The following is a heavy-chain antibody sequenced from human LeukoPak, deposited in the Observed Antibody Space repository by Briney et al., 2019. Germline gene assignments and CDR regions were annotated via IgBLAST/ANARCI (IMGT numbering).Heavy chain of an antibody. Sequence: GGSLRLSCTASGFTFSTYAMTWVRQAPGKGLEWVSPISDGGLTTYYTDSVKGRFTISRDNSKSTFNLQMNSLRAEDTAIYYCAKGLAAGPQYGLDVWGQGTTVTVSS. V-gene: IGHV3-23*01. D-gene: IGHD6-13*01. J-gene: IGHJ6*02. CDR1: GFTFSTYA. CDR3: AKGLAAGPQYGLDV. CDR2: ISDGGLTT.